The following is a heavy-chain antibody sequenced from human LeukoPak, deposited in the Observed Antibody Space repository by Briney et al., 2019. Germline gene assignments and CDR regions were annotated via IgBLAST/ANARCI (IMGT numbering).Heavy chain of an antibody. J-gene: IGHJ4*02. Sequence: GGSLRLSCAASGFTFSSYAMHWVRQAPGKGLEWVAVISYDGSNKYYADSVKGRSTISRDNSKNTLYLQMNSLRAEDTAVYYCARGQYSSSPPRDYWGQGTLVTVSS. D-gene: IGHD6-6*01. CDR1: GFTFSSYA. V-gene: IGHV3-30-3*01. CDR2: ISYDGSNK. CDR3: ARGQYSSSPPRDY.